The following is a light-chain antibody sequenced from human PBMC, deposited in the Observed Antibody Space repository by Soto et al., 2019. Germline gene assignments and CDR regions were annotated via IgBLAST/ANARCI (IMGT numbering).Light chain of an antibody. CDR1: QSVSSN. CDR3: QQYNNWPPWT. Sequence: EIVVPQSTATLSVSPGERATLSCRASQSVSSNLAWYQQKPGQAPRLLIYGASTRATGIPARFSGSGSGTEFTLTISSLQSEDFAVYYCQQYNNWPPWTFGQGTKVDIK. J-gene: IGKJ1*01. CDR2: GAS. V-gene: IGKV3-15*01.